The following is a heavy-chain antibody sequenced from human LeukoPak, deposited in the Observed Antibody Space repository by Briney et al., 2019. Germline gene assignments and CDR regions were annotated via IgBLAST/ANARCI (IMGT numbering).Heavy chain of an antibody. J-gene: IGHJ4*02. CDR1: KFIFSNYW. CDR3: ARCGGTHCGSTSSFDY. Sequence: GGSLRLSCAASKFIFSNYWMSWVRQAPGKGLEWVSVISGSGGNTYYADSVKGRFTISRDNSKNTLYLQMSGLRAEDTAVYYCARCGGTHCGSTSSFDYWGQGTLVTVSS. V-gene: IGHV3-23*01. CDR2: ISGSGGNT. D-gene: IGHD2-2*01.